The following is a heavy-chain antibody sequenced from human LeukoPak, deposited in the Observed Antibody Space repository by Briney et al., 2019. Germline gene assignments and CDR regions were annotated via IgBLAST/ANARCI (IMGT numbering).Heavy chain of an antibody. V-gene: IGHV3-23*01. CDR2: VSIRGRST. CDR1: GFTFSNHV. J-gene: IGHJ4*02. CDR3: ATSGYTGYDRPN. Sequence: PGGSLRLSCAASGFTFSNHVMCWVRQVPGKGPELVSVVSIRGRSTYYADSEKGRFTISRDNSKNTVYLQMNSLTAEDTAMYYCATSGYTGYDRPNWGQGILVTVSS. D-gene: IGHD5-12*01.